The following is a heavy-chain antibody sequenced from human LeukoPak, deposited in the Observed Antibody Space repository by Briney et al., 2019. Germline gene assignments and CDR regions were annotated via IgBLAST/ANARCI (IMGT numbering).Heavy chain of an antibody. CDR3: ARDAPYSSGWYADGFDY. J-gene: IGHJ4*02. D-gene: IGHD6-19*01. V-gene: IGHV3-20*04. Sequence: GGSLRLSCAASGFTFDDYAMSWVREVPGQGLEWVSGINWNGGSTGYADSVKGRFTISRDNAKNSLYLQMNSLRAEDTALYYCARDAPYSSGWYADGFDYWGQGTLVTVSS. CDR1: GFTFDDYA. CDR2: INWNGGST.